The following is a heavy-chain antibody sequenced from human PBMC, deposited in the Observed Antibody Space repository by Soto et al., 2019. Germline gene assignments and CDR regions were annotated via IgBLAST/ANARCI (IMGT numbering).Heavy chain of an antibody. D-gene: IGHD2-15*01. J-gene: IGHJ4*02. V-gene: IGHV4-34*01. Sequence: PSETLSLTCTVSGGSISSYYWSWIRQPPGKGLEWIGEINHSGSTNYNPSLKSRVTISVDTSKNQFSLKLSSVTAADTAVYYCARLLNCSGGSCYHAFDYWGQGTLVTVSS. CDR3: ARLLNCSGGSCYHAFDY. CDR2: INHSGST. CDR1: GGSISSYY.